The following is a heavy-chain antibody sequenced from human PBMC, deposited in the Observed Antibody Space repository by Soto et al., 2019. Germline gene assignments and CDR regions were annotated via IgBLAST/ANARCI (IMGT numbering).Heavy chain of an antibody. CDR3: ARPGRSSSVPDYYYYGMDV. CDR1: GYTFTSYG. D-gene: IGHD6-6*01. V-gene: IGHV1-18*01. Sequence: QVQLVQSGAEVKKPGASVKVSCKASGYTFTSYGISWVRQAPGQGLEWMGWISAYNGNTNYAQKLQGRVTMTTDTATSTAYMELRRLRSDDTAVYYCARPGRSSSVPDYYYYGMDVWGQGTTVTVSS. J-gene: IGHJ6*02. CDR2: ISAYNGNT.